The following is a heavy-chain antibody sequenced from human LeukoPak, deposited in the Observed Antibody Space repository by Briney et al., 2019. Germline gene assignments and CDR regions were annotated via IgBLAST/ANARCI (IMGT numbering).Heavy chain of an antibody. CDR2: INPNSGGT. J-gene: IGHJ4*02. D-gene: IGHD2-21*01. V-gene: IGHV1-2*02. Sequence: ASVKVSCKASGYTFTDYYMHWVRQAPGQGLEWMGWINPNSGGTKFAQKFQGRVTMTRDTSSSTAYMELTWLRSDDSAVYYCARDGDGSTYWGAYWGQGALVTVSS. CDR1: GYTFTDYY. CDR3: ARDGDGSTYWGAY.